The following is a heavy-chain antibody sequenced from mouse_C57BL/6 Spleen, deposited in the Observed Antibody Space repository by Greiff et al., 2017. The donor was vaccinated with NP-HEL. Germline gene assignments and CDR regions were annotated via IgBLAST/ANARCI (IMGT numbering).Heavy chain of an antibody. CDR1: GYTFTSSC. CDR2: IFPGSGST. Sequence: QVQLQQPGAALVKPGASVKMSCKASGYTFTSSCITWVKQRPGQGLEWIGDIFPGSGSTNYNEKFKSKATLTVVTSSRTAYMQLSSLTSEDSAVYYCAREDDYGSSGIDSWRQGTTPTVSS. J-gene: IGHJ2*01. D-gene: IGHD1-1*01. CDR3: AREDDYGSSGIDS. V-gene: IGHV1-55*01.